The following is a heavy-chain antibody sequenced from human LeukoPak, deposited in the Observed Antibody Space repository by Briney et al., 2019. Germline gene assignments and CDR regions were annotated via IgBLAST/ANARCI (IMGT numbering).Heavy chain of an antibody. D-gene: IGHD3-10*01. Sequence: PSETLSLTCSVSGGSISYYYRSWIRQPPGKGLEWIGYSHDSGESNYNHSLQSRVIISRDTSKNQFSLNLMSVTAADTAVYYCAASSHSGSYRAYWGQGTPVTVSS. CDR1: GGSISYYY. CDR3: AASSHSGSYRAY. CDR2: SHDSGES. J-gene: IGHJ4*02. V-gene: IGHV4-59*08.